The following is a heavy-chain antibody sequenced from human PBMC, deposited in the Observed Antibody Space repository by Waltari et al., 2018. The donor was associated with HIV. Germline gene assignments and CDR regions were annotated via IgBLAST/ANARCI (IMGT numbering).Heavy chain of an antibody. V-gene: IGHV4-39*01. CDR2: IYYSGST. CDR1: GGSISSSSYY. Sequence: QVQLQESGPGLVKPSETLSLTCTVSGGSISSSSYYWGWIRQPPGKGLEWIGSIYYSGSTYYNPSLKSRVTISVDTSKNQFSLKLSSVTAADTAVYYCARLGYCGGDCYWLFDYWGQGTLVTVSS. D-gene: IGHD2-21*02. CDR3: ARLGYCGGDCYWLFDY. J-gene: IGHJ4*02.